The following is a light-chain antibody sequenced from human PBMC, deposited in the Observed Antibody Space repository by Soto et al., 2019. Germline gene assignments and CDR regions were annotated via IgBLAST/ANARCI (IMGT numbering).Light chain of an antibody. CDR3: QQYNNWPPYT. CDR2: NAS. Sequence: EIVMTQSPATLPVSPGERATLSCRASQTVSNNLAWYQQKPGRAPRLLIYNASARATGIPARFSGSGSGTEFTLTISSLQSEDFAVYYCQQYNNWPPYTFGQGTKLKIK. J-gene: IGKJ2*01. CDR1: QTVSNN. V-gene: IGKV3-15*01.